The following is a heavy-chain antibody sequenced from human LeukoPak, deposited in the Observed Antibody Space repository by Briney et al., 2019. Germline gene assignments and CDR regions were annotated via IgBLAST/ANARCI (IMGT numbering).Heavy chain of an antibody. J-gene: IGHJ4*02. V-gene: IGHV5-51*01. CDR1: GYSFTSYW. CDR3: ARHPGAYSSSPDY. D-gene: IGHD6-6*01. CDR2: IYPDDSDT. Sequence: PGESLKISRKGSGYSFTSYWIGWVRQMPGKGLEWMGIIYPDDSDTRYSPSFQGQVTISADKSISTAYLQWSSLKASDTAMFYCARHPGAYSSSPDYWGQGTLVTVSS.